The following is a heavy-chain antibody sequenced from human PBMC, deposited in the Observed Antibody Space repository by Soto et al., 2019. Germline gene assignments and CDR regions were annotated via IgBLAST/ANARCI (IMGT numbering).Heavy chain of an antibody. CDR3: ARRGHYYDSSGYSYYYGMDV. CDR1: GYSFTSYW. V-gene: IGHV5-51*01. J-gene: IGHJ6*02. Sequence: ISCKGSGYSFTSYWIGWVRQMPGKGLEWMGIIYPGDSDTRYSPSFQGQVTISADKSISTAYLQWSSLKASDTAMYYCARRGHYYDSSGYSYYYGMDVWGQGTTVTVSS. D-gene: IGHD3-22*01. CDR2: IYPGDSDT.